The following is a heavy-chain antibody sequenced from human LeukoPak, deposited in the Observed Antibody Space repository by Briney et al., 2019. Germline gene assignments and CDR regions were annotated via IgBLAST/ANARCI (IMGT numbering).Heavy chain of an antibody. V-gene: IGHV3-30*02. Sequence: GGSLRLSCAASGFTFSSYGMHWVRQAPGKGLEWVAFIRYDGSNKYYADSVKGRFTISRDNSKNMLYLQMNSLRPEDTAVYYCAKSPHYGGNPPRHNFDYWGQGTLVTVSS. CDR3: AKSPHYGGNPPRHNFDY. CDR1: GFTFSSYG. D-gene: IGHD4-23*01. J-gene: IGHJ4*02. CDR2: IRYDGSNK.